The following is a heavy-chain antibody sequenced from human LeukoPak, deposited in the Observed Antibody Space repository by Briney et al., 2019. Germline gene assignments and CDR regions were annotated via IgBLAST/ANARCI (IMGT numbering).Heavy chain of an antibody. CDR1: GYTFTGYY. CDR2: INPNSGGT. Sequence: ASVKVSCKTSGYTFTGYYIHWVRQAPEQGLEWMGWINPNSGGTNYAQKFQGRVTMTRDTSISTAYMELSRLRSDDTAVYYCARGDDYGDYTGYYWGQGTLVTVSS. J-gene: IGHJ4*02. CDR3: ARGDDYGDYTGYY. D-gene: IGHD4-17*01. V-gene: IGHV1-2*02.